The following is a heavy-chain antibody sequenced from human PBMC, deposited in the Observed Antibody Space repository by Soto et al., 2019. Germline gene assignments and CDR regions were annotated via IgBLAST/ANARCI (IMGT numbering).Heavy chain of an antibody. CDR1: GGSISNYY. V-gene: IGHV4-4*07. Sequence: SETLSLTCTVSGGSISNYYCNWIRQPAGKGLEWIGRIDTSGSTNYNPSLKSRVTMSVDTSKNQFSLKLSSVTAVDTAVYYCARESAMGSDYWGQGTLVTVSS. CDR2: IDTSGST. D-gene: IGHD5-18*01. J-gene: IGHJ4*02. CDR3: ARESAMGSDY.